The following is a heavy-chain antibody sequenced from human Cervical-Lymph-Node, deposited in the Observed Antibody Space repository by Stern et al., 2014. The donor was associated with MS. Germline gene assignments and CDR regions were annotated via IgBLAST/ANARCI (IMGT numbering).Heavy chain of an antibody. Sequence: QVQLVQSGSELKEPGASVKISCKTSGYTFTTYAMNWVRQAPGQGLEWMGWINTNTGNPTYAQGFTGRFVFSWDTSVSTAYLQIRSLRPEDAAVYYCSRGAIGARPRVYGFDFWGQGTTVTVST. D-gene: IGHD6-6*01. V-gene: IGHV7-4-1*02. CDR1: GYTFTTYA. CDR2: INTNTGNP. J-gene: IGHJ3*01. CDR3: SRGAIGARPRVYGFDF.